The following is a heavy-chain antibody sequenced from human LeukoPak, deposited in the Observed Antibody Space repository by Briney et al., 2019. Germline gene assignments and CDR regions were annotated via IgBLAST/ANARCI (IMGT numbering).Heavy chain of an antibody. CDR1: GGSISSYY. V-gene: IGHV4-59*01. D-gene: IGHD5-12*01. Sequence: SETLSLTCTVSGGSISSYYWSWIRQPSGKGLEWIGYIYYSGSTNYNPSLKSRVTISVDTSKNQFSLKLGSVTAADTAVYYCARDGYSGNDGLWGQGTLVTVSS. CDR3: ARDGYSGNDGL. CDR2: IYYSGST. J-gene: IGHJ4*02.